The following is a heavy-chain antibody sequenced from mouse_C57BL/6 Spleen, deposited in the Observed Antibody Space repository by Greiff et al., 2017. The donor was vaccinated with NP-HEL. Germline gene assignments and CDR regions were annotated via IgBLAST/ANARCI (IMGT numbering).Heavy chain of an antibody. CDR3: ARDGCHYYGSSPYYAMDY. CDR2: IDTSDSET. V-gene: IGHV1-52*01. CDR1: GYTFTSYW. D-gene: IGHD1-1*01. Sequence: VQLQQPGAELVRPGSSVKLSCKASGYTFTSYWMHWVKQRPIQGLEWIGNIDTSDSETHYNQKFKDKATLTVDKSTSSTYMQLSSLTSEDSAVYYCARDGCHYYGSSPYYAMDYWGQGTSVTVSS. J-gene: IGHJ4*01.